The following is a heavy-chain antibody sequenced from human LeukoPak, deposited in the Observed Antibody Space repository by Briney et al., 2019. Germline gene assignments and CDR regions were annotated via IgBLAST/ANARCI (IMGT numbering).Heavy chain of an antibody. CDR2: IKQDGSEK. Sequence: GGSLRLSCAASGFTFSSYWMTWVRQAPGKGLEWVANIKQDGSEKHYVDSMKGRFTISRDNAKNSLYLQMNSLRAEDTAVYYCAKMVREFYTISYYFNYWGQGTLVTVSS. D-gene: IGHD2-8*01. CDR1: GFTFSSYW. V-gene: IGHV3-7*02. CDR3: AKMVREFYTISYYFNY. J-gene: IGHJ4*02.